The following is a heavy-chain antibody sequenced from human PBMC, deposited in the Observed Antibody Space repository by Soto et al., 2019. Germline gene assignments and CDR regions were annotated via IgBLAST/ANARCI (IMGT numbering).Heavy chain of an antibody. CDR3: ARDYSSYGPFDY. CDR1: GFTFSSYA. CDR2: ISYDGSNK. Sequence: GGSLRLSCAASGFTFSSYAMHWVRQAPGKGLEWVAVISYDGSNKYYADSVKGRFTISRDNAKNSLYLQMDSLRAEDTAVYYCARDYSSYGPFDYWGQGTLVTVSS. D-gene: IGHD5-18*01. J-gene: IGHJ4*02. V-gene: IGHV3-30-3*01.